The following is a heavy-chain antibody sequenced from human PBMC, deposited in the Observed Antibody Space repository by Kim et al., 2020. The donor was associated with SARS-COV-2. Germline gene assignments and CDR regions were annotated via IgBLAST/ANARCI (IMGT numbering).Heavy chain of an antibody. CDR2: IYYSGST. Sequence: SETLSLTCTVSGGSISSYYWSWIRQPPGKGLEWIGYIYYSGSTNYNPSLKSRVTISVDTSKNQFSLKLSSVTAADTAVYYCARGDYGDYRTQLGAFDIWGKGTMVTVCS. CDR3: ARGDYGDYRTQLGAFDI. J-gene: IGHJ3*02. V-gene: IGHV4-59*01. CDR1: GGSISSYY. D-gene: IGHD4-17*01.